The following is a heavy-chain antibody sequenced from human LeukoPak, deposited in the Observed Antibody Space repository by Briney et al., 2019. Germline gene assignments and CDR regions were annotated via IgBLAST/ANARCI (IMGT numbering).Heavy chain of an antibody. CDR1: GGTFSSYA. CDR2: IIPIFGTA. CDR3: ARRDGYSDAIDY. Sequence: SVKVSCKASGGTFSSYAISWVRQAPGQGLEWMGGIIPIFGTANYAQKFQGRVTITADESTSTAYMELSSLRSEDTAVYYCARRDGYSDAIDYWGQGTLVTVSS. D-gene: IGHD5-24*01. V-gene: IGHV1-69*13. J-gene: IGHJ4*02.